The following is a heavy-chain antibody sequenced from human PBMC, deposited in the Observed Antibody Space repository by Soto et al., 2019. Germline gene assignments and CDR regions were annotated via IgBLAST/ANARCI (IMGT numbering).Heavy chain of an antibody. V-gene: IGHV1-18*01. CDR3: AGGWFGEFVYCVDY. CDR2: ISAYNGNT. D-gene: IGHD3-10*01. J-gene: IGHJ4*02. Sequence: QVQLVQSGAEVKKPGASVKVSCKASGYTFTSYGISWVRQAPGQGLEWMGWISAYNGNTNYAEKLQGRVTMTTDTSASTAYMELRSLRSDDTAVYYWAGGWFGEFVYCVDYWGQGTLVTVAS. CDR1: GYTFTSYG.